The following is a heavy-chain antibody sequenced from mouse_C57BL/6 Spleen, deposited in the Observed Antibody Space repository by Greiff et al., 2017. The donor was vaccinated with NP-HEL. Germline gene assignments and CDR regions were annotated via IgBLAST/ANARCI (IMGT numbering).Heavy chain of an antibody. CDR2: ISDGGSYT. J-gene: IGHJ3*01. CDR3: ARGGRAWFAY. CDR1: GFTFSSYA. V-gene: IGHV5-4*01. Sequence: VQLKESGGGLVKPGGSLKLSCAASGFTFSSYAMSWVRQTPEKRLEWVATISDGGSYTYYPDNVKGRFTISRDNAKNNLYLQMSHLKSEDTAMYYCARGGRAWFAYWGQGTLVTVSA. D-gene: IGHD3-3*01.